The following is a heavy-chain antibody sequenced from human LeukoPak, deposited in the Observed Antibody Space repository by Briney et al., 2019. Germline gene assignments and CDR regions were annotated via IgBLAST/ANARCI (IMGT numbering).Heavy chain of an antibody. CDR2: IIPIFGTA. Sequence: SAKLSCKASGGTFSSYATSWWRQAPGQGLEWMGGIIPIFGTANYAQKFQGRVTITADKSTSTAYMELSSLRSEDTAVYYCARYPGDSGSYVFDDWGQGTLVTVSS. CDR1: GGTFSSYA. V-gene: IGHV1-69*06. CDR3: ARYPGDSGSYVFDD. D-gene: IGHD3-10*01. J-gene: IGHJ4*01.